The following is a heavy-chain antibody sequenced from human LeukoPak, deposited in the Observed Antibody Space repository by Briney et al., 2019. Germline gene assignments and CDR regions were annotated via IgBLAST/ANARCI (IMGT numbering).Heavy chain of an antibody. J-gene: IGHJ4*02. CDR2: ISPDNGDT. D-gene: IGHD4-17*01. V-gene: IGHV1-18*01. Sequence: GASVKVSCKASGYTFSSYAINWVRQAPGQGLEWMGCISPDNGDTNYAQKFQGRVTMTTDTYTNTAYMELRSLRPDYTAVYYCARCGATVTMFFDYWGQGTLVTVSS. CDR1: GYTFSSYA. CDR3: ARCGATVTMFFDY.